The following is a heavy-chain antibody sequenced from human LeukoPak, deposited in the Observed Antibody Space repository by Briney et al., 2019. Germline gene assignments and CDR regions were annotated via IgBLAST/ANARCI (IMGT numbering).Heavy chain of an antibody. Sequence: ASVKVSCKASGGTFSSYAISWVRQAPGQGLEWMGGIIPIFGTANYAQKLQGRVTMTTDTSTSTAYMELRSLRSDDTAVYYCARDLPYSGSYPDAFDIWGQGTMVTVSS. CDR2: IIPIFGTA. V-gene: IGHV1-69*05. CDR1: GGTFSSYA. J-gene: IGHJ3*02. CDR3: ARDLPYSGSYPDAFDI. D-gene: IGHD1-26*01.